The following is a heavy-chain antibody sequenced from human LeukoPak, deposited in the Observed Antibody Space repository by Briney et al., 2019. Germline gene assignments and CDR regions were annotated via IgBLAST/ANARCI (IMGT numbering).Heavy chain of an antibody. CDR3: ATWGLTGGTLGG. CDR1: GYTLTELS. D-gene: IGHD3-16*01. CDR2: FDPEDGET. J-gene: IGHJ4*02. V-gene: IGHV1-24*01. Sequence: ASVKVSCKVSGYTLTELSMHWVRQAPGKGLEWMGGFDPEDGETIYAQKFQGRVTMTADTSTDTAYMELSSLRSEDTAVYYCATWGLTGGTLGGWGQGTLVTVSS.